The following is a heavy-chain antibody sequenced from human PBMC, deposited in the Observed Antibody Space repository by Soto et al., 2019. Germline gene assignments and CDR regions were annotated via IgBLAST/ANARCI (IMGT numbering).Heavy chain of an antibody. D-gene: IGHD3-22*01. V-gene: IGHV3-48*01. J-gene: IGHJ3*02. Sequence: EVQLVESGGGLVQPGGSLRLSCAASGFTFSSYSMNWVRQAPGKGLEWVSYISSSSSTIYYADSVKGRFTISRDNAKNSLYLQITSLRAEDTAVYYCASPLITMRSRDAFDIWGQGTMVTVSS. CDR3: ASPLITMRSRDAFDI. CDR2: ISSSSSTI. CDR1: GFTFSSYS.